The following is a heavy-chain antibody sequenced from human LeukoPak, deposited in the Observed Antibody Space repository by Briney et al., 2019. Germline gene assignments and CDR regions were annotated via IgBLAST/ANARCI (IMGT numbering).Heavy chain of an antibody. CDR1: GYTFTSYD. CDR2: MNPNSGNT. Sequence: GASVKVSCKASGYTFTSYDINWVRQATGQGLEWMGWMNPNSGNTGYAQKFQGRVTMTRNTSISTAYMELSGLRSEDTAVYYCARSSSRRVPSRYCSGGSCFDYWGQGTLVTVSS. J-gene: IGHJ4*02. D-gene: IGHD2-15*01. CDR3: ARSSSRRVPSRYCSGGSCFDY. V-gene: IGHV1-8*01.